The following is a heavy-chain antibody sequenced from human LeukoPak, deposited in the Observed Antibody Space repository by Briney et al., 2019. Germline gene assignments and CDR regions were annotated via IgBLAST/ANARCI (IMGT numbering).Heavy chain of an antibody. V-gene: IGHV3-30*18. CDR1: GFTFSSYG. J-gene: IGHJ4*02. Sequence: PGGSLRLSCAASGFTFSSYGMHWVRQAPGKGLEWVAVISYDGSNKYYADSVKGRFTISRDNSKNTLYLQMNGLRAEDTAVYYCAKEYCGGDCWVFDYWGQGTLVTVSS. CDR2: ISYDGSNK. CDR3: AKEYCGGDCWVFDY. D-gene: IGHD2-21*02.